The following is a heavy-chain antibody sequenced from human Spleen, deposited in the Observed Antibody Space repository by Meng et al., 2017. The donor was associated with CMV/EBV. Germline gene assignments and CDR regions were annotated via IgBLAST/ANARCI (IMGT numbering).Heavy chain of an antibody. J-gene: IGHJ5*02. Sequence: ASGDPLSADDVHWVRQGPGKGLRRMGWINPNNGGVSLAEEFKGRVTMTRDTSITTASMELKSVRSDDTAKYYCVRGGVVGADKFDPWGRETLVTVSS. V-gene: IGHV1-2*02. CDR1: GDPLSADD. CDR2: INPNNGGV. D-gene: IGHD3-16*01. CDR3: VRGGVVGADKFDP.